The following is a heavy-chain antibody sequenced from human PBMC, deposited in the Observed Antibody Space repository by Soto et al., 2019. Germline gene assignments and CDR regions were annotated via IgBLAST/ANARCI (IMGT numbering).Heavy chain of an antibody. Sequence: GGSLRLSCAASGFTFSSYSMNWVRQATGTGQEWVSYISSSSSTIYYADSVKGRFTISRDNAKNALYLQLNSLRAEDTAAYYCVSVATTVGVYWYLDIWGRETRVTV. CDR2: ISSSSSTI. CDR3: VSVATTVGVYWYLDI. CDR1: GFTFSSYS. J-gene: IGHJ2*01. D-gene: IGHD2-8*02. V-gene: IGHV3-48*01.